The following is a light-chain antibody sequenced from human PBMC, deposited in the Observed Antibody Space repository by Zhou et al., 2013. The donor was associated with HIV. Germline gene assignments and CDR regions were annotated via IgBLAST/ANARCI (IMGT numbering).Light chain of an antibody. CDR2: GAS. Sequence: EIVMTQSPATLSVSPGERATLSCRASQSVSSNLAWYQQKPGQAPRLLMHGASVRATGLAARFSGSGSGTDFSLTISRLEPDDFAVYYCQQYGSSLWTFGQGTKVEMK. V-gene: IGKV3-20*01. CDR3: QQYGSSLWT. CDR1: QSVSSN. J-gene: IGKJ1*01.